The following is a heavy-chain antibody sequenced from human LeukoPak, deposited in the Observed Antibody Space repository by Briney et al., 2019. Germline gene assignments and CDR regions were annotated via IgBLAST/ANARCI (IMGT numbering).Heavy chain of an antibody. J-gene: IGHJ4*02. CDR3: AKGLVRGPDVF. V-gene: IGHV3-53*01. CDR1: EFSVSSNY. CDR2: IYSGGAT. Sequence: GGSLRLSCAVSEFSVSSNYMNWVRPAPGKGLEWVSVIYSGGATYYAHPVRGRFTIPRDNSMNMVSLQMTSLGAEDTAVQYCAKGLVRGPDVFGGQGTRVRVST. D-gene: IGHD2-21*01.